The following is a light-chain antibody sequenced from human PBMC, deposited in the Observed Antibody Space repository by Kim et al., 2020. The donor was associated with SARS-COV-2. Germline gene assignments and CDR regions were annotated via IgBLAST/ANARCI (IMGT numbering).Light chain of an antibody. CDR1: RGSIASNY. CDR3: QSYDSSNWV. CDR2: EDN. J-gene: IGLJ3*02. Sequence: GKPVTISCTRRRGSIASNYVPWYQQRPGSAPTTVIYEDNQRPSGVPDRFSGSIDSSSNSASLTISGLKTEDEADYYCQSYDSSNWVFGGGTQLTVL. V-gene: IGLV6-57*03.